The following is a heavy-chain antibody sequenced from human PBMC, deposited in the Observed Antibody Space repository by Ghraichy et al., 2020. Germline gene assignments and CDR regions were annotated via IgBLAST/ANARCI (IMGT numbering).Heavy chain of an antibody. CDR3: AKVKHCTGGVCYKAAFDI. D-gene: IGHD2-8*02. CDR2: ISGSGGST. V-gene: IGHV3-23*01. Sequence: LSLTCAASGFTFSSYAMSWVRQAPGKGLEWVSAISGSGGSTYYADSVKGRFTISRDNSKNTLYLQMNSLRAEDTAVYYCAKVKHCTGGVCYKAAFDIWGQGTMVTVSS. CDR1: GFTFSSYA. J-gene: IGHJ3*02.